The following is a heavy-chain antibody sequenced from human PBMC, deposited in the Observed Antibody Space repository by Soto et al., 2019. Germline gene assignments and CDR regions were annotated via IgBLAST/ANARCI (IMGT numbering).Heavy chain of an antibody. CDR1: GGSITNSNYY. D-gene: IGHD3-9*01. J-gene: IGHJ4*02. CDR2: LYYSGST. V-gene: IGHV4-39*01. Sequence: SETLSLTCTASGGSITNSNYYWGWIRQPPGQGMEWIGSLYYSGSTYYNQSLKSRVTVSVYTSKNQFSLKLRSVTAADTAVYYCARHPMVRDFDWLLYYDSWGQGTLVT. CDR3: ARHPMVRDFDWLLYYDS.